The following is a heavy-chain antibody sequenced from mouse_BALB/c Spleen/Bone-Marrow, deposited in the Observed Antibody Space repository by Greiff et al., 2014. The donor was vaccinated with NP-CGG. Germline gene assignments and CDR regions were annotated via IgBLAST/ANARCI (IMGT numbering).Heavy chain of an antibody. CDR1: GYTFTDYA. V-gene: IGHV1S137*01. CDR3: ARSGKVRNAMDY. J-gene: IGHJ4*01. CDR2: ISGYYGDA. D-gene: IGHD2-14*01. Sequence: LVESGAELVRPGVSVKISCKGSGYTFTDYAIHWVKQSHAKSLEWIGLISGYYGDAIYNQKFKGKATMTVDKSSSTSYMDLARLTSEDSAIYYCARSGKVRNAMDYWGQGTSVTVPS.